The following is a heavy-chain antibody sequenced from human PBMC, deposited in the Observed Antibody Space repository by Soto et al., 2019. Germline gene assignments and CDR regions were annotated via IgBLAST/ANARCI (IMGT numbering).Heavy chain of an antibody. V-gene: IGHV3-30*18. D-gene: IGHD6-13*01. CDR2: ISYDGSNK. J-gene: IGHJ6*02. CDR3: AKGVAAAGTYYYYFGMDI. Sequence: QVQLVESGGGVVQPGRSLRLSCAASGFTFSSYDMHWVRKAPGKGLEWVAVISYDGSNKYYADSVKGRFTISRDNSKNTLYLQMNSLRAEDTAVYHCAKGVAAAGTYYYYFGMDIWGQATTFTVSS. CDR1: GFTFSSYD.